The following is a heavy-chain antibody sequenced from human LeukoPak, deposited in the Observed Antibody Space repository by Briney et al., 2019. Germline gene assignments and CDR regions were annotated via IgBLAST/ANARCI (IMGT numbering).Heavy chain of an antibody. CDR3: ANHYTSSTYPYDAFDI. CDR1: GFTFSSHA. Sequence: GGSLRLSCAASGFTFSSHAMSWVRQAPGRGLEWVSAISGSGGSTYYADSVGGRFTISRDNSRNTLSLQMNSLRAEDTAFYYCANHYTSSTYPYDAFDIWGQGTMVTVSS. V-gene: IGHV3-23*01. CDR2: ISGSGGST. J-gene: IGHJ3*02. D-gene: IGHD6-13*01.